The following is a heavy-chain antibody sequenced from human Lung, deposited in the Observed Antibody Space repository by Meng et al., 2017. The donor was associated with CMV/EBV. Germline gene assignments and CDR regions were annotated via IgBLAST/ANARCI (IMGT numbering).Heavy chain of an antibody. CDR1: GFTFSSYE. CDR2: ISSGGITI. J-gene: IGHJ4*02. Sequence: SCAASGFTFSSYEMNWVRQAPGKGLEWVSYISSGGITISYADSVRGRFTISRDNAKNSLYLLMNSLRAEDTALYYCAKDRAAAGINYFDYWGQGTLVTVSS. CDR3: AKDRAAAGINYFDY. V-gene: IGHV3-48*03. D-gene: IGHD6-13*01.